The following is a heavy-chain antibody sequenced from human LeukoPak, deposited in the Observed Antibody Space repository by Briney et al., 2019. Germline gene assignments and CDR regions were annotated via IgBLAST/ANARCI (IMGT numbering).Heavy chain of an antibody. V-gene: IGHV4-39*01. D-gene: IGHD6-6*01. CDR2: IYYSGST. CDR1: GGSISRSSYY. Sequence: PSETLSLTCTVSGGSISRSSYYWGWIRQPPGKGLEWIGSIYYSGSTYYNPSLKSRVSISVDTSKNQFSLKLSSVTAADTAVYYCARSIAANRYYFDYWGQGTLVTVSS. CDR3: ARSIAANRYYFDY. J-gene: IGHJ4*02.